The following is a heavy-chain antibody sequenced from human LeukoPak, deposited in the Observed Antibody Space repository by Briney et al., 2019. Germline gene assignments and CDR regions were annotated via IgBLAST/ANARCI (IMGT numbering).Heavy chain of an antibody. V-gene: IGHV4-59*12. CDR1: GDSISIYY. CDR3: AATIKRDYGDTKLDY. Sequence: SETLSLTCTVPGDSISIYYWSWIRQPPGKGLEWIGYMHNGVHTNYNPSLKSRVTISGDTPKNQLSLKLTSVTAADTAVYYCAATIKRDYGDTKLDYWGQGTLVTVPS. D-gene: IGHD4/OR15-4a*01. J-gene: IGHJ4*02. CDR2: MHNGVHT.